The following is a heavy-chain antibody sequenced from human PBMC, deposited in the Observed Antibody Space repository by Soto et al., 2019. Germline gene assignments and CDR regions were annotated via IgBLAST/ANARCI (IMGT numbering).Heavy chain of an antibody. J-gene: IGHJ4*02. V-gene: IGHV3-72*01. Sequence: GGSLRLSCAASGFTFSDHYMEWVRQAPGKGLEWVGRTRNKVDSYTIEYAASVRGRFTISRDDSKTSLYLQMNSLKTEDTALYYCATGTVGAMDYWGQGTLVTVSS. D-gene: IGHD1-26*01. CDR3: ATGTVGAMDY. CDR1: GFTFSDHY. CDR2: TRNKVDSYTI.